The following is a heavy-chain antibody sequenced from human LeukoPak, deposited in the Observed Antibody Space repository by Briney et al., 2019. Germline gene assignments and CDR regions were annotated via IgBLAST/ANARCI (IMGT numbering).Heavy chain of an antibody. J-gene: IGHJ5*02. CDR2: IYPGDSDT. D-gene: IGHD3-3*01. CDR3: ARQRANTIFGVAEGFDP. V-gene: IGHV5-51*01. Sequence: GESLKISCKGSGYSFTSYWIGWVRQMPGKGLEWMGIIYPGDSDTRYSPSFQGQVTISADKSISTAYLQWSSLKASDTAMYYCARQRANTIFGVAEGFDPWGQGTLVTVSS. CDR1: GYSFTSYW.